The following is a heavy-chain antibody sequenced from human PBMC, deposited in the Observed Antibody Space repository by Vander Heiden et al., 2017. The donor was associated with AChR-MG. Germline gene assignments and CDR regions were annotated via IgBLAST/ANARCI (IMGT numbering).Heavy chain of an antibody. CDR1: GFTFSTYW. D-gene: IGHD4-17*01. CDR3: ARGDHYGGGY. V-gene: IGHV3-74*01. Sequence: EVQLVESGGGLVQSGGSLRLSCAASGFTFSTYWMHWGRQVPGKGLVWVAGINSEGSSTSYADSVKGRFTISRDNAKNTLYLQMNSLRAEDTAVYYCARGDHYGGGYWGQGTLLTVSS. CDR2: INSEGSST. J-gene: IGHJ4*02.